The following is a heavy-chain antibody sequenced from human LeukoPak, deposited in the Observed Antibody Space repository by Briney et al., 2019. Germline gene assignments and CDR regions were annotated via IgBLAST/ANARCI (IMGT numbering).Heavy chain of an antibody. Sequence: ASVKVSCKASGYTFTSYDINWVRQATGQGLEWMGWTNPNSGNTGYAQKFQGRVTMTRNTSISTAYMELSSLRSEDTAVYYCARPPPAYGDYSYYYYGMDVWGQGTTVTVSS. CDR1: GYTFTSYD. CDR2: TNPNSGNT. D-gene: IGHD4-17*01. J-gene: IGHJ6*02. CDR3: ARPPPAYGDYSYYYYGMDV. V-gene: IGHV1-8*01.